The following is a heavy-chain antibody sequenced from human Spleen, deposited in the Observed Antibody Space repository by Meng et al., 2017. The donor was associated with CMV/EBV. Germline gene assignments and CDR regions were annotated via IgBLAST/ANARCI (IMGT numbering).Heavy chain of an antibody. V-gene: IGHV1-69*11. D-gene: IGHD4-17*01. CDR3: ASLGDYGDYYFDY. Sequence: QVQLVQSGAEVKKPGSSVKVSCKASGGTFSSYAISWVRQAPGQGLEWMGWINPNSGGTNYAQKFQGRVTITADESTSTAYMELSSLRSEDTAVYYCASLGDYGDYYFDYWGQGTLVTVSS. J-gene: IGHJ4*02. CDR2: INPNSGGT. CDR1: GGTFSSYA.